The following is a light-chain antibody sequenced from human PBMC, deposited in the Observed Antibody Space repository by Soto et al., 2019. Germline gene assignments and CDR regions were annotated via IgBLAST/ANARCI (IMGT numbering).Light chain of an antibody. CDR2: DAS. J-gene: IGKJ5*01. CDR1: QSVSTW. CDR3: QQYNSYSYT. V-gene: IGKV1-5*01. Sequence: IHMTQSPSTLSASVGDTFTITCRASQSVSTWLAWYQQTPGKAPKLLMYDASTLESGAPARFSGSGSGTEFTLTISSLQPDDFATYYCQQYNSYSYTFGQGTRLEIK.